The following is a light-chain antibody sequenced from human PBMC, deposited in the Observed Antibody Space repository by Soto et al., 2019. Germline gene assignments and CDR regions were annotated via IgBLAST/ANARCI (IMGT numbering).Light chain of an antibody. CDR2: AAS. CDR1: QNISTY. CDR3: QQSHSPPFT. V-gene: IGKV1-39*01. Sequence: DIQMTQSPSSLSASVGDRVTITCRARQNISTYLNWYQQKPGKAPKLLIYAASSLESGVPSRFSGSGSGTDFTLPITSLQPEDLATYYCQQSHSPPFTFGPGTKVDIK. J-gene: IGKJ3*01.